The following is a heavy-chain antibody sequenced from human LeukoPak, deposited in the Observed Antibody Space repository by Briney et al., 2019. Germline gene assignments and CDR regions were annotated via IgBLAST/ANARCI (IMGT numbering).Heavy chain of an antibody. CDR1: GYSFTTYW. CDR3: ARRQGCSSTSCPPDT. Sequence: GESLKISCRGSGYSFTTYWIGWVRQMPGKGLEWMGIIYPGDSDTRYSPSFQGQVTMSADKSINTAYLQWSSLKASDTAMYYCARRQGCSSTSCPPDTWGQGTLVTVSS. CDR2: IYPGDSDT. J-gene: IGHJ5*02. D-gene: IGHD2-2*01. V-gene: IGHV5-51*01.